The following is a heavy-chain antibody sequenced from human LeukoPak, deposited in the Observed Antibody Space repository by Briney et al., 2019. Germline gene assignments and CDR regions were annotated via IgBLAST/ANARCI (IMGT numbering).Heavy chain of an antibody. D-gene: IGHD4-17*01. Sequence: SETLSLTCNVSGGSISSYYWSWIRQPPGKGLEWIGYIYYSGSTNYNPSLKSRVTISVDTSKHQFSLKLSSVTAADTAVYYCARDHGDYVKAYAFDIWGQGTMVTVSS. J-gene: IGHJ3*02. V-gene: IGHV4-59*12. CDR1: GGSISSYY. CDR3: ARDHGDYVKAYAFDI. CDR2: IYYSGST.